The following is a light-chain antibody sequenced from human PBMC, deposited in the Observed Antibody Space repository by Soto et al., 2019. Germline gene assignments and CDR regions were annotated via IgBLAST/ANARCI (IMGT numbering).Light chain of an antibody. CDR3: QQYGSSGT. CDR2: GAS. V-gene: IGKV3-20*01. J-gene: IGKJ1*01. Sequence: EIVFTQPPVTLPLSPGQSATLSCRASQSVSNNYLAWYQQKPGQAPRLLIYGASNRATGIPDRFSGSGSGTDFTLTISRLEPEDFAVYYCQQYGSSGTFGQGTKVDIK. CDR1: QSVSNNY.